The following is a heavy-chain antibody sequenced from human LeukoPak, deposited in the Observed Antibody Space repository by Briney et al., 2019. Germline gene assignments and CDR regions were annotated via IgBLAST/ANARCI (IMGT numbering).Heavy chain of an antibody. Sequence: GRSLRLSCAASGFTFSSYGMHWVRQAPGKGLEWVAVIWYDGSNKYYADSVKGRFTISRGNSKNTLYLQMNSLRAEDTAVYYCAKGGRDGYNLSFDYWGQGTLVTVSS. V-gene: IGHV3-33*06. D-gene: IGHD5-24*01. CDR2: IWYDGSNK. J-gene: IGHJ4*02. CDR1: GFTFSSYG. CDR3: AKGGRDGYNLSFDY.